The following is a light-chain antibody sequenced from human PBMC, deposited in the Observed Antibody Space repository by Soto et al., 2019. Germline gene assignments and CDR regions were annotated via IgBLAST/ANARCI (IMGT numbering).Light chain of an antibody. J-gene: IGLJ2*01. V-gene: IGLV1-51*01. CDR2: DND. CDR1: NSNIGNNY. Sequence: QSVLTQPPSVSAAPGQTVTIACSGNNSNIGNNYVSWYQQLSGTAPKLLIYDNDHRPSGIPDRFSGSKSGTSATLGIAGLQPGDEADYYCGTWDSSLSAVVFGGGTKLTVL. CDR3: GTWDSSLSAVV.